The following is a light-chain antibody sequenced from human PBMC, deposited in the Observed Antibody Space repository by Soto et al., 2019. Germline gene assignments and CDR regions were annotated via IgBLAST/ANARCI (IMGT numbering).Light chain of an antibody. V-gene: IGLV3-1*01. Sequence: SYELTQPPSVSVSPGQTASITCSGDKLGDKYACWYQQKPGQSPVLVIYEDIKRPSGIPERFSGSNSGNTATLTISGTQAMDEADYYCQAWDSSTVVSGGGTKLTVL. CDR1: KLGDKY. CDR2: EDI. CDR3: QAWDSSTVV. J-gene: IGLJ2*01.